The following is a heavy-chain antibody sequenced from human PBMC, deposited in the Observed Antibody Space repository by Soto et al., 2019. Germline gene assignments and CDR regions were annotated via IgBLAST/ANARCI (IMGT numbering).Heavy chain of an antibody. Sequence: QITLKESGPTLVKPTQTLTLTCTFSGFSLSTSGVGVGWIRQPPGKALEWLALIYWDDDKRYSPSLKSRLTVTXXTSKNQVVLTMTNMDPVDTATYYCAHFVEMATIFHWGQGTLVTVSS. V-gene: IGHV2-5*02. CDR1: GFSLSTSGVG. CDR3: AHFVEMATIFH. CDR2: IYWDDDK. J-gene: IGHJ4*02. D-gene: IGHD5-12*01.